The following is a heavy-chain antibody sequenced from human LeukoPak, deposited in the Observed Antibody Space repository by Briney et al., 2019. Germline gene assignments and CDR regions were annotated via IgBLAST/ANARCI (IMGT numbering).Heavy chain of an antibody. CDR2: ISAYNGNT. V-gene: IGHV1-18*01. J-gene: IGHJ5*02. CDR3: ARDRVTGTTRLFDP. CDR1: GYTFTTYG. D-gene: IGHD1-7*01. Sequence: ASVEVSCKAHGYTFTTYGISWVRQAPGQGLEWMGWISAYNGNTNSAQKFQGRVTMTTDTSTSTAYMELRSLRSDDTAVYYCARDRVTGTTRLFDPWGQGTLVTVSS.